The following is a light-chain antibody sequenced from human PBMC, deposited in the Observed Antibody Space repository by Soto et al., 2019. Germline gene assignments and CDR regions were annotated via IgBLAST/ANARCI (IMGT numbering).Light chain of an antibody. Sequence: VMKQCPATLSVSPGERATLACRASQSVSSNLAWHKWKPGQAPRFLIXXVYXRATGIPARFSASGSGTEFTLTISSLQSEDLAIDYCQQYNNWPPRSTFGQGTRLDIK. V-gene: IGKV3-15*01. CDR1: QSVSSN. CDR3: QQYNNWPPRST. CDR2: XVY. J-gene: IGKJ5*01.